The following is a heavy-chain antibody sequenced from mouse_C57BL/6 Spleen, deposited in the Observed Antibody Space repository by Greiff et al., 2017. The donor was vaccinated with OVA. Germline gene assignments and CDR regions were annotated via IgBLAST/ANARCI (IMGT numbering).Heavy chain of an antibody. CDR1: GFTFSSYA. V-gene: IGHV5-9-1*02. D-gene: IGHD1-1*01. Sequence: EVMLVESGEGLVKPGGSLKLSCAASGFTFSSYAMSWVRQTPETRLEWVAYISSGGDYIYYADTVKGRFTISRDNARNTLYLQMSSLKSEDTAMYYCTRGDYYGSSSGFDYWGQGTTLTVSS. CDR3: TRGDYYGSSSGFDY. J-gene: IGHJ2*01. CDR2: ISSGGDYI.